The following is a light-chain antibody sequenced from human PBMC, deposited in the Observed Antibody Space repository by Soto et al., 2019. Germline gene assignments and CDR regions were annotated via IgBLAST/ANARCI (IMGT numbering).Light chain of an antibody. CDR1: QSISRTY. V-gene: IGKV3-20*01. Sequence: IVLTQSPATLSLSPWERATLSWLASQSISRTYLAWYQQKPVQAPRLLIYATSSRATGIPDRFSGSGSGTDFTLTISRLEPEDFAVYYCQQYGRSGTFGQGTKVDIK. J-gene: IGKJ1*01. CDR3: QQYGRSGT. CDR2: ATS.